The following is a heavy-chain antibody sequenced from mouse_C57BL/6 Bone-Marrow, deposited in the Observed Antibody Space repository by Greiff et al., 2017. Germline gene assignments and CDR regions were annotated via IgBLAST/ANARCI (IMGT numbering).Heavy chain of an antibody. D-gene: IGHD2-5*01. Sequence: EVQGVESGGGLVKPGGSLKLSCAASGFTFSSYAMSWVRQTPEKRLEWVATISDGGSYTYYPDNVKGRFTISRDNAKNNLYLQMSHLKSEDTAMYYCARLYYSNFWFAYWGQGTLVTVSA. V-gene: IGHV5-4*01. CDR2: ISDGGSYT. CDR1: GFTFSSYA. CDR3: ARLYYSNFWFAY. J-gene: IGHJ3*01.